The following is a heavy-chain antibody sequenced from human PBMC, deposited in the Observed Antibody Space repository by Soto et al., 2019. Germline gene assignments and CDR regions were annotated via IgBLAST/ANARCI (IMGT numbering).Heavy chain of an antibody. CDR3: ARAVGYCSGGSCSEFYWFDP. J-gene: IGHJ5*02. Sequence: SETLSLTCAVYGGSFSGYYWSWIRQPPGKGLEWIGEINHSGSTNYNPSLKSRVTISVDTSKNQFSLKLSSVTAADTAVYYCARAVGYCSGGSCSEFYWFDPWGQGTLVTVSS. CDR1: GGSFSGYY. V-gene: IGHV4-34*01. D-gene: IGHD2-15*01. CDR2: INHSGST.